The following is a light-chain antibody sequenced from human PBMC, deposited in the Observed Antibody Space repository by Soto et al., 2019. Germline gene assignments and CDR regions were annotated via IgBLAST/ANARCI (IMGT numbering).Light chain of an antibody. J-gene: IGKJ1*01. CDR2: GAT. Sequence: DIQMTQSPSSLPASVGDRVTITCRAGRNIGSYLNWYQQKPGKAPNLLIYGATSLQRGVPSRFSGSGSGTDFTLTISSLQPEDCAMYYCQQSYGVPKTFGQGTKVEIK. CDR3: QQSYGVPKT. V-gene: IGKV1-39*01. CDR1: RNIGSY.